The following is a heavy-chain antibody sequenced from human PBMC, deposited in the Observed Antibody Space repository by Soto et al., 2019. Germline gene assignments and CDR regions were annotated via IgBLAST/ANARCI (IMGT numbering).Heavy chain of an antibody. CDR1: GYTFTSYG. D-gene: IGHD3-16*02. V-gene: IGHV1-18*01. Sequence: VSAKVSCKASGYTFTSYGISCVRQAPGQGLEWMGWISAYNGNTNYAQKLQGRVTMTTDTSTSTAYMELRSLRSDDTAVYYCARGAYYDYIWGSYRQSSDYYYYYMDVWGKGTTVTVSS. CDR2: ISAYNGNT. J-gene: IGHJ6*03. CDR3: ARGAYYDYIWGSYRQSSDYYYYYMDV.